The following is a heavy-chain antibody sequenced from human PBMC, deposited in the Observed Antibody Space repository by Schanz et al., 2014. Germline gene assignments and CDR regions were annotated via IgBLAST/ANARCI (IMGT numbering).Heavy chain of an antibody. CDR2: ISAYNGHT. D-gene: IGHD7-27*01. CDR1: GYTFISYG. V-gene: IGHV1-18*01. CDR3: ARGPLGPSP. J-gene: IGHJ5*02. Sequence: QVQLVQSGAEVKKPGASVKVSCKASGYTFISYGIKWVRQAPGQGLEWMGWISAYNGHTDYGQKFQGRVTFTADKSTSTAYMELSSLKSEDTAVYYCARGPLGPSPWGQGTLVTVSS.